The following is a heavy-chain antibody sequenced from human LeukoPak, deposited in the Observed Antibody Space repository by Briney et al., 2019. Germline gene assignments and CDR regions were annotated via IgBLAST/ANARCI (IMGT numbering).Heavy chain of an antibody. V-gene: IGHV3-33*01. D-gene: IGHD6-6*01. CDR3: ARDSSLNAFDI. CDR2: IWYDGSNK. Sequence: GRSLRLSCAASGFTFSSYGMHWVRQAPGKGPEWVAVIWYDGSNKYYAGSVKGRFTISRDNSKNTLYLQMNSLRAEDTAVYYCARDSSLNAFDIWGQGTMVTVSS. J-gene: IGHJ3*02. CDR1: GFTFSSYG.